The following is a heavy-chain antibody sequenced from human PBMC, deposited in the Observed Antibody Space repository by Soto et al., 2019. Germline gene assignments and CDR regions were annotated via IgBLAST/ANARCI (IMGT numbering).Heavy chain of an antibody. CDR3: ARVYYYYYGMDV. CDR1: GGSISSGDYY. V-gene: IGHV4-30-4*02. Sequence: PSETLSLTCTVSGGSISSGDYYWSWIRQPPGKGLEWIGYIYYSGSTHYNPSLKSRVTISVDTSKNQFSLKLSSVTAADTAVYYCARVYYYYYGMDVWGQGTTVTVSS. J-gene: IGHJ6*02. CDR2: IYYSGST.